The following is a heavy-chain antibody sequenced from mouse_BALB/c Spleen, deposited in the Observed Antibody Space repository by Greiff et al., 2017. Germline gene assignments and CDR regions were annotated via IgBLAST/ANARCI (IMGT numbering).Heavy chain of an antibody. CDR2: IRSKSNNYAT. J-gene: IGHJ1*01. Sequence: EVMLVESGGGLVQPKGSLKLSCAASGFTFNTYAMNWVRQAPGKGLEWVARIRSKSNNYATYYADSVKDRFTISRDDSQSMLYLQMNNLKTEDTAMYYCVPLSRDGYFDVWGAGTTVTVSS. V-gene: IGHV10-1*02. CDR1: GFTFNTYA. CDR3: VPLSRDGYFDV.